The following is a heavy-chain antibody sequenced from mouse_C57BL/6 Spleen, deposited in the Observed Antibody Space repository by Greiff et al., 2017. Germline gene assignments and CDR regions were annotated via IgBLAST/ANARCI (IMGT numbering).Heavy chain of an antibody. Sequence: QVQLQQSGPGLVQPSQSLSITCTVSGFSLTSYGVHWVRQSPGKGLEWLGVIWSGGSTDYNAAFISRLSISKDNSKSQVFLKMNSLQADDTAIYYCAGNYGNYWYFDVWGTGTTVTVSS. CDR3: AGNYGNYWYFDV. CDR1: GFSLTSYG. J-gene: IGHJ1*03. D-gene: IGHD2-1*01. CDR2: IWSGGST. V-gene: IGHV2-2*01.